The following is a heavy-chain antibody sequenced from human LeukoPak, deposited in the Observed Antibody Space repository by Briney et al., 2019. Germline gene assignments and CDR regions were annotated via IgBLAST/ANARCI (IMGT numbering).Heavy chain of an antibody. Sequence: GSSVKVSCKASGDTLSSYAISWVRLAPGQGLVWMGGIIPSFGTANYAQKFQDRVTITADESTSIAYMELSSMRSEDTAVYYCATGGPHDYWSGLNYSYYMAVWGKGTTVTVSS. D-gene: IGHD3-3*01. CDR1: GDTLSSYA. CDR2: IIPSFGTA. V-gene: IGHV1-69*01. CDR3: ATGGPHDYWSGLNYSYYMAV. J-gene: IGHJ6*03.